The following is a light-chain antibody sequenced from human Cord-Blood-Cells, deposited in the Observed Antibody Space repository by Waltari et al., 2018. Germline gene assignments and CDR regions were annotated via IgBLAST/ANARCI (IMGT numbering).Light chain of an antibody. V-gene: IGLV2-14*01. CDR1: SSDVGGYNY. J-gene: IGLJ3*02. CDR2: DVI. CDR3: SSYTSSSTLEV. Sequence: QSALTQPASVSGSPGQSITISCTGTSSDVGGYNYVSWYQQHPGKAPKLMIYDVINRPSVVSNRCSGAKSGNTASLTISGLQAEDEADYYCSSYTSSSTLEVFGGGTKLTVL.